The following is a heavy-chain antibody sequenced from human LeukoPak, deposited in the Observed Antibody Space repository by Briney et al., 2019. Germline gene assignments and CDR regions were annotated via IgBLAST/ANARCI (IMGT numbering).Heavy chain of an antibody. V-gene: IGHV4-4*09. CDR1: GGSISSYY. CDR2: IYTSGST. D-gene: IGHD3-3*01. Sequence: SETLSLTCTVPGGSISSYYWSWIRQPPGKGLEWIGYIYTSGSTNYNPSLKSRVTISVDTSKNQFSLKLSSVTAADTAVYYCARLYYDFWSGYYTGGWFDPWGQGTLVTVSS. CDR3: ARLYYDFWSGYYTGGWFDP. J-gene: IGHJ5*02.